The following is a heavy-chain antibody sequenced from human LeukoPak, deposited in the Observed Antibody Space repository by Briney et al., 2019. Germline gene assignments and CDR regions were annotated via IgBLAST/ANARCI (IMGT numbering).Heavy chain of an antibody. V-gene: IGHV3-48*04. J-gene: IGHJ4*02. CDR2: NSSSTSTM. CDR3: ARDSEGSSYDLDY. CDR1: GFTFSSYS. Sequence: GGSLRLSCAASGFTFSSYSMNWVRQAPGKGLEWVSYNSSSTSTMFYADSVKGRFTISRDNAKNSLYLQMSSLRAEDTAVYYCARDSEGSSYDLDYWGQGTLVTVSS. D-gene: IGHD6-13*01.